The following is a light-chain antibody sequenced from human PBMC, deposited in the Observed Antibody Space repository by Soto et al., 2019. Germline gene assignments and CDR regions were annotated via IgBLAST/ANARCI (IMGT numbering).Light chain of an antibody. CDR3: ASWDDSRNGYV. Sequence: QPVLTQPPSASGTPGQRVTISCSGGSCNIGSNTVNWYQQLPRTAPKLLIYTNNQRPSWVPDRFSGSKSGTSASLAISGLESEDEAVYYCASWDDSRNGYVFGTGTKLTVL. CDR1: SCNIGSNT. V-gene: IGLV1-44*01. CDR2: TNN. J-gene: IGLJ1*01.